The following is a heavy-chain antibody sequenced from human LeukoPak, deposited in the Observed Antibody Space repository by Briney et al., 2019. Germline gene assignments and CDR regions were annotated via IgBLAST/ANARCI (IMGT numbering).Heavy chain of an antibody. CDR1: GGTFSSYA. CDR2: IIPILGIA. D-gene: IGHD3-10*01. CDR3: ARVLGAEGAFDI. V-gene: IGHV1-69*04. Sequence: GASVKVSCKASGGTFSSYAISWVRQAPGQGLEWMGRIIPILGIANYAQKFQGRVTITADKSTSTAYMELSSLRSEDTAVYYCARVLGAEGAFDIWGQGTMVTVSS. J-gene: IGHJ3*02.